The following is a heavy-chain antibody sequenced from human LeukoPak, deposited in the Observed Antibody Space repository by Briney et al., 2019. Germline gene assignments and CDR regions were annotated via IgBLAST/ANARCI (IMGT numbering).Heavy chain of an antibody. V-gene: IGHV4-34*01. J-gene: IGHJ6*02. CDR2: INHSGST. CDR1: GGSFSGYY. CDR3: ARSSRYYYGMDV. Sequence: SETLSLTCAVYGGSFSGYYWSWIRQPPGKGLEWIGEINHSGSTNYNPSLKSRVTISVDTSKNQFSPKLSSVTAADTAVYYCARSSRYYYGMDVWGQGTTVTVSS.